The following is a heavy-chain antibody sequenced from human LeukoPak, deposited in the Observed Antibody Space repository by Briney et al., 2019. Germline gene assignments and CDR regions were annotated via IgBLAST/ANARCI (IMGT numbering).Heavy chain of an antibody. CDR3: ARVSGKVVTAARFFDY. CDR2: ISSSSSYI. D-gene: IGHD2-21*02. Sequence: PGGSLRLSCAASGFTFSSYSMNWVRQAPGKGLEWVSSISSSSSYIYYADSVKGRFTISRDNAKNSLYLQMNSLRAEDTAVYYCARVSGKVVTAARFFDYWGQGTLVTVSS. CDR1: GFTFSSYS. J-gene: IGHJ4*02. V-gene: IGHV3-21*01.